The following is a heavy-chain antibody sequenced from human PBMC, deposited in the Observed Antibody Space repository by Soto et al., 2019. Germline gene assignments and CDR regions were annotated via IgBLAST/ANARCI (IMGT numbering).Heavy chain of an antibody. D-gene: IGHD3-16*02. J-gene: IGHJ4*02. Sequence: SETLSLTCTVSGGSISSSSYYWGWIRQPPGKGLEWIGYIYYSGSTYYNPSLKSRVTISVDTSKNQFSLKLSSVTAADTAVYYCARVMDYDYVWGSYRSCYFDYWGQGTLVTVS. CDR2: IYYSGST. CDR3: ARVMDYDYVWGSYRSCYFDY. V-gene: IGHV4-30-4*08. CDR1: GGSISSSSYY.